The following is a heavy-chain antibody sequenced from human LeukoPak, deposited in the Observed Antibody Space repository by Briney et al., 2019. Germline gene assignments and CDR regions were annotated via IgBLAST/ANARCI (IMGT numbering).Heavy chain of an antibody. D-gene: IGHD3-10*02. J-gene: IGHJ6*04. CDR2: ISSSGSTI. CDR3: AELGITMFGGV. V-gene: IGHV3-48*03. Sequence: GGSLRLSCAASGFTFSSYEMNWVRQAPGKGLEWVSYISSSGSTIYYTDSVKGRFTISRDNAKNSLYLQMNSLRAEDTAVYYCAELGITMFGGVWGKGTTVTISS. CDR1: GFTFSSYE.